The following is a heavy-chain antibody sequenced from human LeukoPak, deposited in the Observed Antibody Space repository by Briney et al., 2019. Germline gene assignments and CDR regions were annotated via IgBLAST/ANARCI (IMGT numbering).Heavy chain of an antibody. CDR3: AKVADYGDYFDY. J-gene: IGHJ4*02. D-gene: IGHD4-17*01. CDR2: ISGSGGST. Sequence: GGSLRLSCAPSRFTFSSYAMNWVRQAPGKGLEWVSAISGSGGSTYYADSVKGRFTISRDNSKNTLYLQMNSLRAEDTAVYYCAKVADYGDYFDYWGQGTLVTVSS. CDR1: RFTFSSYA. V-gene: IGHV3-23*01.